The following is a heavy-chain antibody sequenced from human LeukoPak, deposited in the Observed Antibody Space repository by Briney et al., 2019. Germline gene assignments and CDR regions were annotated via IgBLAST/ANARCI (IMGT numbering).Heavy chain of an antibody. V-gene: IGHV5-51*01. D-gene: IGHD1-26*01. CDR2: IDPDDSQT. Sequence: GESLKLSCKGSGYRFTNYWIGWVRQVPGEGLEGMGFIDPDDSQTKYSPSFQGQVTISADKSINTIYVQWNSLKASDTAIYFCARHRGGAIGLEFYYYMDVWGKGTTVIVS. CDR1: GYRFTNYW. CDR3: ARHRGGAIGLEFYYYMDV. J-gene: IGHJ6*03.